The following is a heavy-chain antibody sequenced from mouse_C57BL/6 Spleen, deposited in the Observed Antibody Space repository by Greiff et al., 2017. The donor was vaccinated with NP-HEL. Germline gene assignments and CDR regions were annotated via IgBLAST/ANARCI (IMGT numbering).Heavy chain of an antibody. V-gene: IGHV5-15*01. J-gene: IGHJ4*01. CDR1: GFTFSDYG. CDR3: ARTYYYSNPYYAMDY. CDR2: ISNLAYSI. D-gene: IGHD2-5*01. Sequence: DVQLVESGGGLVQPGGSLKLSCAASGFTFSDYGMAWVRQAPRKGPEWVAFISNLAYSIYYADTVTGRFTISRENAKNTLYLEMSSLRSEDTAMYYCARTYYYSNPYYAMDYWGQGTSVTVSS.